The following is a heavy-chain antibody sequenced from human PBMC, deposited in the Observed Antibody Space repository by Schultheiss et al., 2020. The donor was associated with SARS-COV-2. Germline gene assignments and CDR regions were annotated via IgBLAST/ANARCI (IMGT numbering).Heavy chain of an antibody. Sequence: SETLSLTCAVSGYSISSGYYWGWIRQPPGKGLEWIGYIYYSGSTNYNPSLKSRVTISVDTSKNQFSLKLSSVTAADTAVYYCARTYYDFWSGYYIPSGMDVWGQGTTVTVSS. CDR2: IYYSGST. CDR1: GYSISSGYY. CDR3: ARTYYDFWSGYYIPSGMDV. V-gene: IGHV4-38-2*01. J-gene: IGHJ6*02. D-gene: IGHD3-3*01.